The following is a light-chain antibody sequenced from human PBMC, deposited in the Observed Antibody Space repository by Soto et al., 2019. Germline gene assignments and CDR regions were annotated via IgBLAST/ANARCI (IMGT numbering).Light chain of an antibody. V-gene: IGKV1-5*01. J-gene: IGKJ1*01. CDR2: DTS. CDR1: QRLSSW. CDR3: QQYDDYWT. Sequence: DIQMTQSPSTVSASVGDRVLITCRASQRLSSWLAWYQHKPRQAPKLLIFDTSKLERGVPSRFSGSGSGTEFTLTISSLQPDDFATYYCQQYDDYWTFGQGTKVDIK.